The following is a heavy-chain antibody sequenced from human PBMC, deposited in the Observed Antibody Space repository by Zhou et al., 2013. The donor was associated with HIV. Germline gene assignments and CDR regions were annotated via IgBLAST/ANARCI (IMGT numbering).Heavy chain of an antibody. J-gene: IGHJ4*02. CDR3: ARDTSLKFDY. Sequence: QVQLQESGPGLVKPSETLSLTCAVSGYSISSGYYWGWIRQSPGKGLEWIASMYHSGSIYHNPSLKSRVTISVDTSKNQFSLKLSSVTAADTAVYYCARDTSLKFDYWGQGTLVTVSS. CDR1: GYSISSGYY. CDR2: MYHSGSI. V-gene: IGHV4-38-2*02.